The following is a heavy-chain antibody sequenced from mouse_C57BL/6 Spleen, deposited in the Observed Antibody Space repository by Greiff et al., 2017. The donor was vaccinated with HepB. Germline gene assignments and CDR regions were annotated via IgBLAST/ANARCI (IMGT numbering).Heavy chain of an antibody. V-gene: IGHV5-4*01. CDR3: ARVPGAY. CDR1: GFTFSSYA. CDR2: ISDGGSYT. Sequence: DVHLVESGGGLVKPGGSLKLSCAASGFTFSSYAMSWVRQTPEKRLEWVATISDGGSYTYYPDNVKGRFTISRDNAKNNLYLQMSHLKSEDTAMYYCARVPGAYWGQGTLVTVSA. J-gene: IGHJ3*01.